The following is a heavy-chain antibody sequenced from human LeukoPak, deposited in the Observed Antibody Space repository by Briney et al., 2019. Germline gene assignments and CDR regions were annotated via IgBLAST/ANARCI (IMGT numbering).Heavy chain of an antibody. CDR1: GYTFTSYG. CDR3: ARERGYGSGSYERSDYYYYGMDV. Sequence: ASVKVSCKASGYTFTSYGISWVRQAPGQGLEWMGWISAYNGNTNYAQKLQGRVAMTTDTSTSTAYMELRSLRSDDTAVYYCARERGYGSGSYERSDYYYYGMDVWGQGTTVTVSS. V-gene: IGHV1-18*01. J-gene: IGHJ6*02. CDR2: ISAYNGNT. D-gene: IGHD3-10*01.